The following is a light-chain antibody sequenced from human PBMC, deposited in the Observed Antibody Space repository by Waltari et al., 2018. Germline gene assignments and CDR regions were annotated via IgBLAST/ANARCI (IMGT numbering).Light chain of an antibody. CDR1: HSVSRDS. J-gene: IGKJ4*01. V-gene: IGKV3-20*01. CDR3: QQYGSSPLT. Sequence: ETVLAQSPGTLPLSLRDSATLSCRASHSVSRDSLAWYQPKPGQAPGLLIYGASSRATGIPARFSGSGSGTDFTLTITRLEPEDFAVYYCQQYGSSPLTFGGGTKVDIK. CDR2: GAS.